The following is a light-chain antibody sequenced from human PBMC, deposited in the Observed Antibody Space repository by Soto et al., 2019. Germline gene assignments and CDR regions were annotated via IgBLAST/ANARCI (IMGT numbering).Light chain of an antibody. CDR1: QGIGSS. V-gene: IGKV1-9*01. CDR2: AAS. J-gene: IGKJ4*01. Sequence: IQLTQSPSSLSASVGDRVTITCRASQGIGSSLVWYQQKPGKAPKLLIYAASSLQSGVPSRFSGSGSGTDFTLTISSLQPEDVATYYCQQLDSYPLTFGGGTTVEIK. CDR3: QQLDSYPLT.